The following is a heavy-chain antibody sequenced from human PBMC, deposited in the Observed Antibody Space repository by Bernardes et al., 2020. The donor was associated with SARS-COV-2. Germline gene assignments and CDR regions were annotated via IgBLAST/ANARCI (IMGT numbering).Heavy chain of an antibody. V-gene: IGHV3-23*01. D-gene: IGHD2-8*02. Sequence: GRSLRLSCAASGFTFAPNAMSWVRQAPGKGLEWVSGIGGDGNTHYSDSVRGRFSISRDNSKNMLFLQMDSLRVEDTAMYYCAKDLFWWQFDYWGQGALVTVSS. CDR1: GFTFAPNA. CDR3: AKDLFWWQFDY. CDR2: IGGDGNT. J-gene: IGHJ4*02.